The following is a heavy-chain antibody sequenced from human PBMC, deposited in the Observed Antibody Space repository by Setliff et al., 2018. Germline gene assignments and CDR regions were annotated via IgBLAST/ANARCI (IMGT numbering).Heavy chain of an antibody. V-gene: IGHV4-34*01. CDR1: GGTFSDYH. Sequence: SETLSLTCAAYGGTFSDYHWTWIRQSPEKGLEWIGEINHHGSTNYNPSLKSRVTISIDTSKDQFSLKLSAVTAADTAVYYCARDVGGEGYFDSWGQGTLVTVSS. CDR2: INHHGST. D-gene: IGHD3-10*01. J-gene: IGHJ4*02. CDR3: ARDVGGEGYFDS.